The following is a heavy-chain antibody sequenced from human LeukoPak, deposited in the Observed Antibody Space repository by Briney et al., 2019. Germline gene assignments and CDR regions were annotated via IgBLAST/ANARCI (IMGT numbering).Heavy chain of an antibody. CDR3: AKDITMVRGVFDY. Sequence: GGSLRLSCAASGFTFSRYAMSWVRQAPGKGLEWVSGISWNSGSIGYADSVKGRFTISRDNAKNSLYLQMNSLRAEDTALYYCAKDITMVRGVFDYWGQGTLVTVSS. D-gene: IGHD3-10*01. J-gene: IGHJ4*02. V-gene: IGHV3-9*01. CDR2: ISWNSGSI. CDR1: GFTFSRYA.